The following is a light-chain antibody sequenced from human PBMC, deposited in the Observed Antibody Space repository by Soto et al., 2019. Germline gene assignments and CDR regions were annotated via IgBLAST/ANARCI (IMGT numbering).Light chain of an antibody. V-gene: IGLV2-23*01. CDR1: SSDVGSYHL. CDR2: EGS. J-gene: IGLJ3*02. Sequence: QSALTQPASVSGSPGQSITISCTGTSSDVGSYHLVSWYQQHPGKAPNLMIYEGSKRPSGVSNRFSGSKSGNTASLTISGLQSEDEADYYCCSYAGSSTWVFGGGTKRTVL. CDR3: CSYAGSSTWV.